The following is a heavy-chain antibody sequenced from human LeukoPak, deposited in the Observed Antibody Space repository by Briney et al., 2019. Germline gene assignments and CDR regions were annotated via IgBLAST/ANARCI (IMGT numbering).Heavy chain of an antibody. CDR1: GFSFSTYW. D-gene: IGHD3-10*02. V-gene: IGHV3-7*01. CDR2: IKQDGSEK. Sequence: GGSLRLSCAASGFSFSTYWMSWVRQAPGKGLEWVANIKQDGSEKYYVDSVKGRFTISRDNAKNSLYLQMNSLRADDTAVYYCAELGITMIGGVWGKGTTVSISS. J-gene: IGHJ6*04. CDR3: AELGITMIGGV.